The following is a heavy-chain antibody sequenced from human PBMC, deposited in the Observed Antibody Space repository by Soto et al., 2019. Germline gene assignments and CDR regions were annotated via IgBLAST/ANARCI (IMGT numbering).Heavy chain of an antibody. CDR2: IDGSGGDT. J-gene: IGHJ4*02. CDR3: AKERVAAAYVETSPFDF. CDR1: GFTFSSYS. D-gene: IGHD2-15*01. V-gene: IGHV3-23*01. Sequence: GGSRRLSCAASGFTFSSYSMGWVRQAPGTGLESVSVIDGSGGDTPFADSVKGRFTISRDNSKNTLYLHMNSLGAEDTARYYCAKERVAAAYVETSPFDFWGQGTQVTVSS.